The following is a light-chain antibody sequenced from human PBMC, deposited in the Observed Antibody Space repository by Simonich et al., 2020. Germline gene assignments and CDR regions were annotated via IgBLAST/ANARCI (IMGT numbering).Light chain of an antibody. V-gene: IGLV7-43*01. CDR1: TGAVTSGYY. J-gene: IGLJ3*02. CDR3: LLYYGGAQPWV. CDR2: STS. Sequence: QTVVTQEPSLTVSPGGTVTLPCASITGAVTSGYYPNWFQQKPGQAPRALLYSTSNKHAWTPARFSGSLLGGKAALTLSGVQPEDEAEYYCLLYYGGAQPWVFGGGTKLTVL.